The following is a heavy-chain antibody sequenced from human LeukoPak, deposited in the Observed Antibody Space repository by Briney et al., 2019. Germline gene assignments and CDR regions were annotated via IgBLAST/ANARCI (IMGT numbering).Heavy chain of an antibody. V-gene: IGHV1-18*01. D-gene: IGHD4-17*01. Sequence: GASVKVSCKASGYTFTSYGISWVRQAPGQGLEWVGWISAYNGNTNYAQKLQGRVTMTTDTSTSTAYMELRSLRSDDTAVYYCAREGSDYGDYWVYFDYWGQGALVTVSS. J-gene: IGHJ4*02. CDR3: AREGSDYGDYWVYFDY. CDR1: GYTFTSYG. CDR2: ISAYNGNT.